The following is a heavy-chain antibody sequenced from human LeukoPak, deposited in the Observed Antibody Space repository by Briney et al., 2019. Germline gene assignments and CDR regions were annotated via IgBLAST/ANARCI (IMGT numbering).Heavy chain of an antibody. CDR3: AKSLVRWAFDY. Sequence: GGSLRLSCAASGFTFSSYDVSWVRQAPGKGLEWVSSLTSDGGSTEYADSVKGRFTISRDNSKNTLYLQMNNLRAEDTALYFCAKSLVRWAFDYWGRGALVSVSS. CDR1: GFTFSSYD. V-gene: IGHV3-23*01. CDR2: LTSDGGST. J-gene: IGHJ4*01. D-gene: IGHD4-23*01.